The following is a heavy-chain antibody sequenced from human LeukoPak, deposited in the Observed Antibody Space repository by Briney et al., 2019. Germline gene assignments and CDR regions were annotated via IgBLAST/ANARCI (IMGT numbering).Heavy chain of an antibody. CDR2: IIPIFGTA. Sequence: SVKVSCKASGGTFSSYAISWVRQAPGQGLEWMGRIIPIFGTANYAQKFQGRVTITTDESTSTAYMELISLRSEDTAVYYCARDVAIPPPKDYYYMDVWGKGTTVTVSS. D-gene: IGHD2-21*01. V-gene: IGHV1-69*05. J-gene: IGHJ6*03. CDR3: ARDVAIPPPKDYYYMDV. CDR1: GGTFSSYA.